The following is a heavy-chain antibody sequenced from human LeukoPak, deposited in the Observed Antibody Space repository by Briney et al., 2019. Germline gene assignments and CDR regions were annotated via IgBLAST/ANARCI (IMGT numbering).Heavy chain of an antibody. CDR3: AKDSRRPNDAFDI. Sequence: GGSLRLSCAASGLTLASYPMSWVRQAPGKGLEWLSALNSGGGDETYYADSVKGRFTISRDNSKNTLYLQMNSLRAEDTALYYCAKDSRRPNDAFDIWGQGTMVTVS. V-gene: IGHV3-23*01. CDR1: GLTLASYP. CDR2: LNSGGGDET. J-gene: IGHJ3*02.